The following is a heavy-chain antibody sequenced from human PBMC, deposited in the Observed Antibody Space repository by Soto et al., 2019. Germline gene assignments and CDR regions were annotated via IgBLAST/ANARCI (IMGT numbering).Heavy chain of an antibody. J-gene: IGHJ3*02. Sequence: GSLRLSCAASVFTCSSYSMNWVRQAPGKGLEWVSSISSSSSLIYYADSVKGRFTISRDNAKNSLYLQMNSLRAEDTAVYYCARPPYGSGSPFAFDIWGQGTMVTVSS. CDR2: ISSSSSLI. V-gene: IGHV3-21*01. D-gene: IGHD3-10*01. CDR1: VFTCSSYS. CDR3: ARPPYGSGSPFAFDI.